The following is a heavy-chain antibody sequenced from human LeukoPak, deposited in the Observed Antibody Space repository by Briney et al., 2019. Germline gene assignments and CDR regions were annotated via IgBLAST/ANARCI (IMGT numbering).Heavy chain of an antibody. J-gene: IGHJ4*02. V-gene: IGHV3-23*01. CDR3: ARADEVRYYFDY. CDR1: GGSIISSDYH. Sequence: ETLSLTCTVSGGSIISSDYHWGWVRQAPGKGLEWVSAISGSGGSTYYADSVKGRFTISRDNSKNTLYLQMNSLRAEDTAVYYCARADEVRYYFDYWGQGTLVTVSS. CDR2: ISGSGGST.